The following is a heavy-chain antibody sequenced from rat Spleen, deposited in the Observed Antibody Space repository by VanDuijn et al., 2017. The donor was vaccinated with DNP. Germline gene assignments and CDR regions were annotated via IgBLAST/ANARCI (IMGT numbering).Heavy chain of an antibody. J-gene: IGHJ2*01. CDR3: TTDFERGY. V-gene: IGHV5S10*01. CDR1: GFTFSNYY. CDR2: IIYDGSRT. Sequence: EVQLVESGGGLVQPGRSLKLSCAASGFTFSNYYMAWVRQAPKKGLEWVATIIYDGSRTYYRDSGKGRFTISRENARSTLYFQMDSLRSEDTATYYCTTDFERGYWGQGVMVTVSS. D-gene: IGHD1-11*01.